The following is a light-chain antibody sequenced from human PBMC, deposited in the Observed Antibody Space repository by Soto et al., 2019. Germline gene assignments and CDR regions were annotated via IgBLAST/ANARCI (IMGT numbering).Light chain of an antibody. CDR2: DAS. CDR3: QQRSNCPLT. V-gene: IGKV3-11*01. Sequence: EIVLTQSPATLSLSPGERATLSCRASQSVSSYLAWYQQKPGQAPRLLIYDASNRATGIPARFSGSGSGTDFTLTISSLEPEDFAVYCSQQRSNCPLTLGGGTKVEIK. CDR1: QSVSSY. J-gene: IGKJ4*01.